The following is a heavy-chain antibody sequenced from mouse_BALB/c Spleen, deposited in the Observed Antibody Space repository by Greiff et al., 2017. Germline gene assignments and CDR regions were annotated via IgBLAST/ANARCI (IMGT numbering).Heavy chain of an antibody. CDR3: AREGYRYEGYAMDY. Sequence: EVQLQQSGGGLVQPGGSRKLSCAASGFTFSSFGMHWVRQAPEKGLEWVAYISSGSSTIYYADTVKGRFTISRDNPKNTLFLQMTSLRSEDTAMYYCAREGYRYEGYAMDYWGQGTSVTVSS. CDR1: GFTFSSFG. CDR2: ISSGSSTI. D-gene: IGHD2-14*01. J-gene: IGHJ4*01. V-gene: IGHV5-17*02.